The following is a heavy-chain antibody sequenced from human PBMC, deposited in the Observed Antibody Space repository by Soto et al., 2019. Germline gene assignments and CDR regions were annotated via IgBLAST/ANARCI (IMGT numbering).Heavy chain of an antibody. V-gene: IGHV3-30*18. D-gene: IGHD6-13*01. CDR3: AKDPVQQPTYFDY. CDR2: ISCDGSNK. Sequence: GGSLRLSCAASGFTFSSYGMHWVRQAPGKGLEWVAVISCDGSNKYYADSVKGRFTISRDNSKNTLYLQMNSLRAEDTAVYYCAKDPVQQPTYFDYWGQGTLVTVSS. CDR1: GFTFSSYG. J-gene: IGHJ4*02.